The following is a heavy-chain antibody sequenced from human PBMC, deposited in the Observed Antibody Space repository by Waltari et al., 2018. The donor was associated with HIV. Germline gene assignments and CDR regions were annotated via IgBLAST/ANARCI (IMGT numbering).Heavy chain of an antibody. CDR2: INPNSGGK. D-gene: IGHD3-22*01. Sequence: QVQLVQSGAEVKKPGASMKVSCKASGHTFTGYYMHWVRQAPGQGLKRRGWINPNSGGKNDAQRFQCSVTLTRDTSISPAGMELSRLRSDDTSVYYGARDDYERSGRATPYWGQGTLVTVCS. V-gene: IGHV1-2*02. CDR1: GHTFTGYY. J-gene: IGHJ4*02. CDR3: ARDDYERSGRATPY.